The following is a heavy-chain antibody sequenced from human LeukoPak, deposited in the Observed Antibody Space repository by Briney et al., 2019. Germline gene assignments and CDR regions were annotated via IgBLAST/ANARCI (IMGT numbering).Heavy chain of an antibody. D-gene: IGHD2-21*01. CDR3: ARDLGGGDSTDY. J-gene: IGHJ4*02. CDR1: GGTFSRYA. CDR2: IIPISGTT. V-gene: IGHV1-69*13. Sequence: ASVKVSCKASGGTFSRYAISWVRQAPGQGLEWMGGIIPISGTTNYAQKFQGRVTITADESTSTAYMELSSLRSEDTAVYYCARDLGGGDSTDYWGQGTLVTVSS.